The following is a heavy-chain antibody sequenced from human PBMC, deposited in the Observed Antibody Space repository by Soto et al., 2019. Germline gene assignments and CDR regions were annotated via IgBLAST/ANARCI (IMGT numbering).Heavy chain of an antibody. D-gene: IGHD5-18*01. CDR2: ISSSSSTI. J-gene: IGHJ4*02. V-gene: IGHV3-48*02. CDR1: GFTFSSYS. CDR3: ASAEPGYSYAPYNTFDY. Sequence: EVQLVESGGGLVQPGGSLRLSCAASGFTFSSYSMNWVRQAPGKALEWVSYISSSSSTIYDADSVKGRFTISRDNAKNSLYLPMNSLSDEDTDVYYCASAEPGYSYAPYNTFDYWGQGTLVTVSS.